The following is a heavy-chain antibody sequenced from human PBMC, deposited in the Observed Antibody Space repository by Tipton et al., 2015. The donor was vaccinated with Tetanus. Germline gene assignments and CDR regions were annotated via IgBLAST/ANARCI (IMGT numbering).Heavy chain of an antibody. CDR1: GALLTTGGYS. Sequence: TLSLTCNVTGALLTTGGYSWGWIRQPPGQGLEWIGYIYQTGSTYFNPSLRSRLTMSFKMSKNQFSLKLTSVTAADTAVYYCARHGHPSAVVARDASDIWGHGTMVNVSS. J-gene: IGHJ3*02. D-gene: IGHD2-15*01. V-gene: IGHV4-30-2*01. CDR2: IYQTGST. CDR3: ARHGHPSAVVARDASDI.